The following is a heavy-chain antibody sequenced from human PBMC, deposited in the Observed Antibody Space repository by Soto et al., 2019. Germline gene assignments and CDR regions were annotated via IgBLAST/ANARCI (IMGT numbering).Heavy chain of an antibody. CDR1: GFTFSSYS. D-gene: IGHD3-16*01. Sequence: EVQLVESGGGLVKPGRSLRLSCAASGFTFSSYSMNWVRQAPGKGLEWVSSISSSSSYIYYADSVKGRFTISRDNAKNSVYLQMNSLRAEDTAVYYCARDWGPPLFDFWGQGTLVTDSS. V-gene: IGHV3-21*01. CDR2: ISSSSSYI. CDR3: ARDWGPPLFDF. J-gene: IGHJ4*02.